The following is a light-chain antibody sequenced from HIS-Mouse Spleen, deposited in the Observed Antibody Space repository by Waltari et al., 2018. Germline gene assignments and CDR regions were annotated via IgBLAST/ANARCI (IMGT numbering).Light chain of an antibody. CDR2: KAS. Sequence: DIQMTQSPSTLSASVGDRLTITCLASQSISSWLAWYQQKPGKAPKLLIYKASSLESGVPSRFSGSGSETEFTLTISSLQPDDFATYYGQQYNSYWTFGQGTKVEIK. J-gene: IGKJ1*01. CDR1: QSISSW. CDR3: QQYNSYWT. V-gene: IGKV1-5*03.